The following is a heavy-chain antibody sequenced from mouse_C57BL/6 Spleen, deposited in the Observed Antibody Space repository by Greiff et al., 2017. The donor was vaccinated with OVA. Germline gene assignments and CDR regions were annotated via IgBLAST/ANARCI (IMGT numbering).Heavy chain of an antibody. CDR2: IDPSDSET. CDR3: AREGYGSGYGAMDY. V-gene: IGHV1-52*01. J-gene: IGHJ4*01. CDR1: GYTFTSYW. Sequence: QVQLQQPGAELVRPGSSVKLSCKASGYTFTSYWMHWVKQRPIQGLEWIGNIDPSDSETHYNQKFKDKATLAVDKSSSTAYMQLSSLTSEDSAVYYCAREGYGSGYGAMDYWGQGTSVTVSS. D-gene: IGHD1-1*01.